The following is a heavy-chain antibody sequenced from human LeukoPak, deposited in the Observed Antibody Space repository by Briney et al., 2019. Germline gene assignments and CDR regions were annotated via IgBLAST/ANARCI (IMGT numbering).Heavy chain of an antibody. V-gene: IGHV3-7*04. CDR1: GFTFSNYW. J-gene: IGHJ4*02. Sequence: GGSLRLSCAASGFTFSNYWMSWVRQSPGRGLEWVANIDQDGSTEYYVDSVGGRSTVSRDNAKNSVYLQIDSLRAEDTAVYYCARADNYGSILDYWGRGTLVTVSS. CDR2: IDQDGSTE. D-gene: IGHD3-10*01. CDR3: ARADNYGSILDY.